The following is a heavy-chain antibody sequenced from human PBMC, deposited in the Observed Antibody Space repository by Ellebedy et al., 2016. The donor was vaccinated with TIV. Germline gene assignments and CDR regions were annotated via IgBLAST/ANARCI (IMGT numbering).Heavy chain of an antibody. CDR1: SYTFTSYG. D-gene: IGHD5-18*01. CDR2: ISAYNGNT. J-gene: IGHJ4*02. CDR3: ATDGGYSYGYEY. Sequence: ASVKVSXKASSYTFTSYGISWVRQAPGQGLEWMGWISAYNGNTNYAQKFQGRVTMTEDTSTDTAYMELSSLRSEDTAVYYCATDGGYSYGYEYWGQGTLVTVSS. V-gene: IGHV1-18*01.